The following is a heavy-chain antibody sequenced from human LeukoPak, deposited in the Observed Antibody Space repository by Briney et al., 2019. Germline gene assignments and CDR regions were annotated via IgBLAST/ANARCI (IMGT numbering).Heavy chain of an antibody. J-gene: IGHJ4*02. V-gene: IGHV3-23*01. D-gene: IGHD3-10*01. CDR3: AKRALLGFGELYYFDY. Sequence: QPGGSLRLSCAASGFTFSTYAMNWVRQAPGKGLEWVSGISASGDRAYYADSVKGRFTISRDNSGNTLYLQMNSLRAEDTAVYYCAKRALLGFGELYYFDYWGQGTLVTVSS. CDR1: GFTFSTYA. CDR2: ISASGDRA.